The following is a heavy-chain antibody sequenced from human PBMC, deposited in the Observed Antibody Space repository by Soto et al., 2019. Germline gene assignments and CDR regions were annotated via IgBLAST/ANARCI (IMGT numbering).Heavy chain of an antibody. Sequence: QAQLVQSGAEVKKPGASVKVSCQAGGYTFADYGISWVRQAPGQGLEWVGWIGPYNGNTNYAQNLQDRVTMTTDKSTHTAYMEFRSQRSDDKALYYRARCYCTVDRCYTCSNLVYWGRGTLLTMSS. CDR3: ARCYCTVDRCYTCSNLVY. J-gene: IGHJ2*01. D-gene: IGHD2-8*02. CDR1: GYTFADYG. CDR2: IGPYNGNT. V-gene: IGHV1-18*01.